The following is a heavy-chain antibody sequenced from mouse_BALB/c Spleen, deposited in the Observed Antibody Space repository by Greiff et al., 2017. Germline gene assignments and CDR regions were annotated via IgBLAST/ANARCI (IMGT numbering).Heavy chain of an antibody. J-gene: IGHJ4*01. CDR3: AAMSKGYAMDY. Sequence: VQLQQSGAELVQPGPSVTLSCTASGFYFKDSYMHWVQQWPEQGLEWIGRIDPANGTTKYDPKFQGKATITADTSSNTAYLQLSSLTSEDTAVYYCAAMSKGYAMDYWGQGTSVTVSS. CDR1: GFYFKDSY. CDR2: IDPANGTT. D-gene: IGHD2-3*01. V-gene: IGHV14-3*02.